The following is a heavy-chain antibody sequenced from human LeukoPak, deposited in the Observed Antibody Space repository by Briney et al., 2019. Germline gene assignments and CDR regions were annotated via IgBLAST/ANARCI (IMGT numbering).Heavy chain of an antibody. CDR2: IYHSGSI. D-gene: IGHD3-10*01. J-gene: IGHJ5*02. Sequence: SETLSLTCAVSGGSITTDNWWGWVRQPPGKGLEWIGEIYHSGSINYNPSLKSRITMSVDKSRNQFSLKLSSVTAADTAVYYCARGYGSRWFDPWGQGTLVTVSS. V-gene: IGHV4-4*02. CDR3: ARGYGSRWFDP. CDR1: GGSITTDNW.